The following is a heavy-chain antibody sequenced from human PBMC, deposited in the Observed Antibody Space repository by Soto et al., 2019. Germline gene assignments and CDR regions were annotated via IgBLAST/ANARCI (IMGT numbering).Heavy chain of an antibody. Sequence: EVQLVECGGELVQPGGSLRLSCAASGFNFPTYAMNWVRQAPGKGLEWLSFIHMTHNVIFYADSVRGRFTISRDNAKDSLYLQMNSLRVEDTAVYYCVSDPDGDLVFDYWGQGTLVTVSS. J-gene: IGHJ4*02. CDR3: VSDPDGDLVFDY. V-gene: IGHV3-48*01. CDR1: GFNFPTYA. CDR2: IHMTHNVI. D-gene: IGHD4-17*01.